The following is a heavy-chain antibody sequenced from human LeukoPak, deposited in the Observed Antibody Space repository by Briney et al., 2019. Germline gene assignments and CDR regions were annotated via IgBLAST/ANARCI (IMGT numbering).Heavy chain of an antibody. V-gene: IGHV3-48*04. J-gene: IGHJ4*02. CDR3: AKDELYFAY. Sequence: GGSLRLSCAASGFTFSNYIMNWVRQAPGKGLEWISYISTTSSAIHYADSVKGRFTISRDNAKNSLYLQMNSLRADDTAVYYCAKDELYFAYWGQGTLVTVSS. CDR2: ISTTSSAI. D-gene: IGHD5-24*01. CDR1: GFTFSNYI.